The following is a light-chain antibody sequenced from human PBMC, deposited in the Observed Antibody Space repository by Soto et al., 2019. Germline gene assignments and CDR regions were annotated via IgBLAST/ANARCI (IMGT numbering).Light chain of an antibody. CDR2: GAS. CDR1: QSVSSSY. V-gene: IGKV3-15*01. Sequence: DIVMTQSPDSLAVSLGERATLSCRASQSVSSSYLAWYQQKPGQAPRLLIYGASTRATGIPARFSGSGSGTEFTLTINSLQSEDFALYYCQQYNNWPWTFGQGTKVDIK. J-gene: IGKJ1*01. CDR3: QQYNNWPWT.